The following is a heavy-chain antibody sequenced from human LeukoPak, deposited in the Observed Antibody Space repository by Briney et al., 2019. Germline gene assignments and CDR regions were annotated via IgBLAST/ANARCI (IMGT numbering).Heavy chain of an antibody. V-gene: IGHV4-34*01. Sequence: SETLPLTCAVYGGSFSGYYWSWIRQPPGKGLEWIGEINHSGSTNYNPSLKSRVTISVDTSKNQFSLKLSSVTAADTAVYYCARGIGCSGGDCYPYYFDYWGQGTLVTVSS. CDR1: GGSFSGYY. J-gene: IGHJ4*02. CDR2: INHSGST. D-gene: IGHD2-21*02. CDR3: ARGIGCSGGDCYPYYFDY.